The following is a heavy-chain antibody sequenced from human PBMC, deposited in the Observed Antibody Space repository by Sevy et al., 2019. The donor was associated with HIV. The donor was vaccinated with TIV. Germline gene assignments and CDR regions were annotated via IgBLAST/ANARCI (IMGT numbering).Heavy chain of an antibody. CDR2: ISGSGGST. CDR3: AKVERGYYYDSGGIDY. D-gene: IGHD3-22*01. J-gene: IGHJ4*02. CDR1: GFTFSSYA. Sequence: GGSLRLSCAASGFTFSSYAMSWVRLAPGKGLEWVSTISGSGGSTYYADSVKGRFSISRDNSKNTLYLQMNSLRAEDTAGYFCAKVERGYYYDSGGIDYWGQGTLVTVSS. V-gene: IGHV3-23*01.